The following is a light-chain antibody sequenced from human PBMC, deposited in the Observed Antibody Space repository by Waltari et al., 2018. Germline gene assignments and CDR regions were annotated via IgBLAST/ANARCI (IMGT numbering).Light chain of an antibody. Sequence: DIQMTQSPSTLSASVGDGVTITCRASQGISTWLAWYQQKTGKAPKFLINKASSLESGVTTRFSGSGAGTEFTLAISSLQPDDFAIYYCQQYDSYPLTFGGGTKVEIK. CDR1: QGISTW. J-gene: IGKJ4*01. CDR2: KAS. CDR3: QQYDSYPLT. V-gene: IGKV1-5*03.